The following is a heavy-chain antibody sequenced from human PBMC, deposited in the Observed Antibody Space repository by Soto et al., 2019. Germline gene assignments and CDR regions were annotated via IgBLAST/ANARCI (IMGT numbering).Heavy chain of an antibody. CDR2: IYYSGST. D-gene: IGHD2-15*01. CDR1: GGSISSGDYY. V-gene: IGHV4-30-4*01. J-gene: IGHJ4*02. Sequence: QVQLQESGPGLVKPSQTLSLTCTVSGGSISSGDYYWSWIRQPPGKGLEWIGYIYYSGSTSYNPSLEGRVTISVDTSKNQFSLQLSSVTAADTAVYYCARARGARYFDYWGQGTLVTVSS. CDR3: ARARGARYFDY.